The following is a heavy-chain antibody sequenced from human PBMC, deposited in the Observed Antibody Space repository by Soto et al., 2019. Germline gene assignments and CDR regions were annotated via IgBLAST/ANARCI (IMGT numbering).Heavy chain of an antibody. CDR3: ARDADILTGSDAFDI. CDR2: IGSSSSYT. D-gene: IGHD3-9*01. V-gene: IGHV3-21*05. J-gene: IGHJ3*02. CDR1: GFTFSSYG. Sequence: PGGSLRLSCAASGFTFSSYGMHWVRQAPGKGLEWVSYIGSSSSYTNYADSLKGRFTISRDNAKNSLYLQMNSLRAEDTAVYYCARDADILTGSDAFDIWGQGTMVTVSS.